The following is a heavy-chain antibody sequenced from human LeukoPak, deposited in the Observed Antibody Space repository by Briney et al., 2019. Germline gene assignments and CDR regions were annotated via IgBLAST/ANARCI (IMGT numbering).Heavy chain of an antibody. J-gene: IGHJ4*02. Sequence: GGSLRLSCAASGFTFSSYVVNWVRQAPGRGLEWVSAISGSGGSTYSADTVKGRFTISRDDSKNTLFLQMNSLRAEDTAVYYCAKDTAHLGTSTYDYWGQGTLVTVSS. CDR3: AKDTAHLGTSTYDY. V-gene: IGHV3-23*01. CDR1: GFTFSSYV. CDR2: ISGSGGST. D-gene: IGHD1-26*01.